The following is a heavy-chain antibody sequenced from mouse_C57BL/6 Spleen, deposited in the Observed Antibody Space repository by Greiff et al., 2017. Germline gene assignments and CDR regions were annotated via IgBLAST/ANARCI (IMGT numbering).Heavy chain of an antibody. D-gene: IGHD4-1*01. Sequence: EVQLVESGGGLVKPGGSLKLSCAASGFTFSDYGMHWVRQAPEKGLEWVAYISSGSSTIYYADTVKGRFTISRDNAKNTLFLQMTSLRSEDTAMYYGARGGLTGTWGCAYWGQGTLVTVSA. CDR3: ARGGLTGTWGCAY. J-gene: IGHJ3*01. V-gene: IGHV5-17*01. CDR1: GFTFSDYG. CDR2: ISSGSSTI.